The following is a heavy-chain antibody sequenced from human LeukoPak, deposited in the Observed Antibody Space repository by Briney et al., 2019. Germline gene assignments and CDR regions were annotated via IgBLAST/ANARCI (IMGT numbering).Heavy chain of an antibody. J-gene: IGHJ4*02. Sequence: ASVKVSCKASGYAFTSYYMHWVRQAPGQGLEWMGIINPSGGSTSYAQKFQGRVTMTRDTSASTVYMELSSLRSEDTAVYYCARVAVITRAFDYWGQGTLVTVSS. CDR1: GYAFTSYY. CDR3: ARVAVITRAFDY. V-gene: IGHV1-46*01. CDR2: INPSGGST. D-gene: IGHD3-22*01.